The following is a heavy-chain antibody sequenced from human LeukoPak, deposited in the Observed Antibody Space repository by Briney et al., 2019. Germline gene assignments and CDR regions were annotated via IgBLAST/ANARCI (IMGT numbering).Heavy chain of an antibody. V-gene: IGHV4-39*01. CDR3: ARGGRAPPYRYCSSTSCYWFDP. J-gene: IGHJ5*02. Sequence: PSETLSLTCTVSGGSISSGGYYWSWIRQPPGKGLEWIGEINHSGSTNYNPSLKSRVTISVDTSKNQFSLKLSSVTAADTAVYYCARGGRAPPYRYCSSTSCYWFDPWGQGTLVTVSS. D-gene: IGHD2-2*01. CDR1: GGSISSGGYY. CDR2: INHSGST.